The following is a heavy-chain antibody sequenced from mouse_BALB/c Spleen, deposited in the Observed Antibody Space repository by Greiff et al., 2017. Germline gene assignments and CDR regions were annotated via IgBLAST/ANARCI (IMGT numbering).Heavy chain of an antibody. CDR3: ARRTITTVVAKNAMDY. CDR1: GFTFSSYA. CDR2: ISSGGSYT. Sequence: VQLKESGGGLVKPGGSLKLSCAASGFTFSSYAMSWVRQSPEKRLEWVAEISSGGSYTYYPDTVTGRFTISRDNAKNTLYLEMSSLRSEDTAMYYCARRTITTVVAKNAMDYWGQGTSVTVSS. J-gene: IGHJ4*01. D-gene: IGHD1-1*01. V-gene: IGHV5-9-4*01.